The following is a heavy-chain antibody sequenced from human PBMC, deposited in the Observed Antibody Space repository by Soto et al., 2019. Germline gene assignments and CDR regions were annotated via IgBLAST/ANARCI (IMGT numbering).Heavy chain of an antibody. J-gene: IGHJ6*02. CDR3: ARYLTYYDYVWGSYRPYGMDV. V-gene: IGHV3-7*05. CDR2: IKQDGSEI. D-gene: IGHD3-16*02. Sequence: EVQLAESGGVLVQPGRSLRLSCAASGFTFSSYWMSLVRQAPGQGLEWVANIKQDGSEIYYVDYVKGRFTISRDNARNSLYLQMNSLRAEDTAVYYGARYLTYYDYVWGSYRPYGMDVWGQGTTVTVSS. CDR1: GFTFSSYW.